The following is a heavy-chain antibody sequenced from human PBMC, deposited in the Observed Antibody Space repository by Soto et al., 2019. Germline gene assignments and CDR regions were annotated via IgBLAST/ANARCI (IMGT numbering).Heavy chain of an antibody. CDR1: EFTFSSYT. CDR2: ISGSGGTT. V-gene: IGHV3-23*01. J-gene: IGHJ4*02. Sequence: VQLLESGGGLVQPGESLRLSCAASEFTFSSYTMTWVRQAPGTGLEWVSLISGSGGTTYYADAVKGRFTISRDNSKNTVYLQMNSLRAEDTAIYYCAKKLSGYNPFDYWGQGTLVTVSS. CDR3: AKKLSGYNPFDY. D-gene: IGHD3-3*01.